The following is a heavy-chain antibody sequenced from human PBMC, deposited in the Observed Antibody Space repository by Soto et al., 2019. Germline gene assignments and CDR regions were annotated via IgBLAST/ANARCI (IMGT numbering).Heavy chain of an antibody. CDR2: MNPNSGNT. V-gene: IGHV1-8*01. Sequence: ASVKVSCKASGYTFTSYDINWVRQATGQGLEWMGWMNPNSGNTDYAQKFQGRVTITTNKSTSTAYMELSSLRSEDTAVYYCARGTNGDYVFFYFDYWGQGTLVTVSS. CDR3: ARGTNGDYVFFYFDY. D-gene: IGHD4-17*01. CDR1: GYTFTSYD. J-gene: IGHJ4*02.